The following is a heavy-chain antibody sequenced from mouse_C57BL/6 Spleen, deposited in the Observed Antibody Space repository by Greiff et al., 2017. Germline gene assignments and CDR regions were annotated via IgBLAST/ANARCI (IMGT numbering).Heavy chain of an antibody. J-gene: IGHJ1*01. CDR3: ARQVDDGYSGCFDD. D-gene: IGHD2-3*01. Sequence: VQLKESGGDLVKPGGSLKLSCAASGFTFSSYGMSWVRQTPDKRLEWVATISSSGSCTYYPDSVKGRFTISRDNATNTPYLQMSSRKSEETSMDYCARQVDDGYSGCFDDGGQGTTVTVSS. V-gene: IGHV5-6*01. CDR1: GFTFSSYG. CDR2: ISSSGSCT.